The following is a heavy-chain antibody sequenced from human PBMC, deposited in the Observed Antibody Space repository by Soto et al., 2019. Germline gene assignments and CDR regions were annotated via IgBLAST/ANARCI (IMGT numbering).Heavy chain of an antibody. CDR3: SPSYGNAWYVY. CDR1: GDRVTSHY. D-gene: IGHD6-13*01. J-gene: IGHJ4*02. V-gene: IGHV4-59*02. Sequence: PSETLSLTCSFSGDRVTSHYFTWIRQSPEKGLEWMGYMHYTGSSHYNPSSKSRLTISVDRSKIQFTLQLPSVPVDYTALYCSSPSYGNAWYVYWGPGTQVTVSS. CDR2: MHYTGSS.